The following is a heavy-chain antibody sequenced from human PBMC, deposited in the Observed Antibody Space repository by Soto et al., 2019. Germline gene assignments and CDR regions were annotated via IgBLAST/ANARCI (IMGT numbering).Heavy chain of an antibody. Sequence: QVQLQESGPGLVEPSQTLSLTCTVAGGSISSGGYYWSWIRQHPGKGMEWIGYIYYSGRTYYNPSLKSRVTISVDTSKHQFSLKLSSVTAADTAVYYCARVGHINWFDPWGQGTLVTVSS. D-gene: IGHD2-21*01. V-gene: IGHV4-30-4*01. CDR1: GGSISSGGYY. CDR3: ARVGHINWFDP. J-gene: IGHJ5*02. CDR2: IYYSGRT.